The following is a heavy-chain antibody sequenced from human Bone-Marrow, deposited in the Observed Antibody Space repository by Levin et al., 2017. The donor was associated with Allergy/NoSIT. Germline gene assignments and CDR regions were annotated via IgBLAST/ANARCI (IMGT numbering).Heavy chain of an antibody. CDR3: TTGHSSNWYSHDGY. J-gene: IGHJ4*02. CDR2: ITTKDEGGAV. Sequence: GESLKISCVASGFSASHAWMNWVRQAPGKGLEWVGRITTKDEGGAVEYPAPVKGRFAISRDDSENVLYLQMNSLKIEDTAVYYCTTGHSSNWYSHDGYWGQGTLVTVSS. D-gene: IGHD6-13*01. CDR1: GFSASHAW. V-gene: IGHV3-15*07.